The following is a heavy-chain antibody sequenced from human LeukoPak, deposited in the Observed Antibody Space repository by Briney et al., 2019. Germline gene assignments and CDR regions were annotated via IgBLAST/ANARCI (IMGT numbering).Heavy chain of an antibody. Sequence: GGSLRLSCAASGFTFSSYSMNWVRQAPGKGLEWVSSISSSSSYIYYADSVKGRFTISRDNAKNSLYLQMNSLRAEDTAVYYCARDSPGLKIAAAGTGLFDYWGQGTLVTVSS. D-gene: IGHD6-13*01. CDR2: ISSSSSYI. J-gene: IGHJ4*02. V-gene: IGHV3-21*01. CDR1: GFTFSSYS. CDR3: ARDSPGLKIAAAGTGLFDY.